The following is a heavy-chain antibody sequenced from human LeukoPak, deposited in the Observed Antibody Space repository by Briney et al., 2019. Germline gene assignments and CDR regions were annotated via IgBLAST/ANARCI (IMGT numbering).Heavy chain of an antibody. CDR1: GGSFSSYY. CDR3: ARERYYGSGLAFDY. D-gene: IGHD3-10*01. CDR2: IFDSGST. V-gene: IGHV4-59*12. Sequence: SETLSLTCSVSGGSFSSYYWTWSRQPPGKGLEYIGYIFDSGSTNYNPSLESRVTISVDPSKNQFSLKVTSVTAADTAVYYCARERYYGSGLAFDYWGQGTLVTVSS. J-gene: IGHJ4*02.